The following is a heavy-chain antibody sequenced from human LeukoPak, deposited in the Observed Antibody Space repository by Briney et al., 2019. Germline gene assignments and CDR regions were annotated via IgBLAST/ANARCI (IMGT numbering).Heavy chain of an antibody. CDR3: ARDPPVGARPLDY. V-gene: IGHV4-59*01. CDR1: GGSISSYY. Sequence: SETLSLTCTGSGGSISSYYWSWIRQPPGKGLEWIGYIYYSGSTNYNPSLKSRVTISVDTSKNQFSLKLSSVTAADTAVYYCARDPPVGARPLDYWGQGTLVTVSS. J-gene: IGHJ4*02. D-gene: IGHD1-26*01. CDR2: IYYSGST.